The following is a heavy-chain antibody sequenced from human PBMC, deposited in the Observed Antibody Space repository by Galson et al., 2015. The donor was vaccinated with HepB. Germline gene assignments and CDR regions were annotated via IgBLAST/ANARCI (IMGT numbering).Heavy chain of an antibody. CDR2: INHSGST. Sequence: ETLSLTCAVYGGSFSGYYWSWIRQPPGKGLEWIGEINHSGSTNYYPSLKSRVTISVDTSKNQFSLKLSSVTAADTAVYYCARGGIQLWLRPTPTFDYWGQGTLVTVSS. J-gene: IGHJ4*02. CDR1: GGSFSGYY. CDR3: ARGGIQLWLRPTPTFDY. V-gene: IGHV4-34*01. D-gene: IGHD5-18*01.